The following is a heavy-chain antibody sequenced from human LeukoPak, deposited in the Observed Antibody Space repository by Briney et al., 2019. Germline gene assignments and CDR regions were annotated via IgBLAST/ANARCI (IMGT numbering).Heavy chain of an antibody. V-gene: IGHV1-69*06. D-gene: IGHD6-19*01. CDR1: GGTFSSYA. J-gene: IGHJ5*02. Sequence: SVKVSCKASGGTFSSYAISWVRQAPGQGLEWMGGITPIFGTANYAQTFQGRVTITADKSTSTAYMELSSLRSEDTAVYYCARDQEGIAVPGTKGRAFDPWGQGTLVTVSS. CDR2: ITPIFGTA. CDR3: ARDQEGIAVPGTKGRAFDP.